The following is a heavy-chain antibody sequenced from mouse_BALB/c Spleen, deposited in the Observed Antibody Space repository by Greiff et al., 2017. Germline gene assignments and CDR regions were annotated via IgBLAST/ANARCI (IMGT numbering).Heavy chain of an antibody. CDR1: GYTFTSYW. CDR3: ARLSGNYFDY. J-gene: IGHJ2*01. CDR2: INPSTGYT. Sequence: QVQLQQSGAELAKPGASVKMSCKASGYTFTSYWMHWVKQRPGQGLEWIGYINPSTGYTEYNQKFKDKATLTADKSSSTAYMQLSSLTSEDSAVYYCARLSGNYFDYWGQGTTLTVSS. D-gene: IGHD1-3*01. V-gene: IGHV1-7*01.